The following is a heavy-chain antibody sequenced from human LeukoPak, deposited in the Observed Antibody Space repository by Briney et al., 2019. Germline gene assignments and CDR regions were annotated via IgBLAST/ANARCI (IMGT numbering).Heavy chain of an antibody. CDR3: ANERSGVSSAASNY. Sequence: GGSLRLSCAASGFTFSRYAMRWVRQAPAKGLEWVSTISCRGYSTYYADSVRGRFTIHRHNPKNTLHLQMNSLSAEDTPVYSCANERSGVSSAASNYWGQGTLVTVSS. V-gene: IGHV3-23*01. J-gene: IGHJ4*02. D-gene: IGHD2-2*01. CDR2: ISCRGYST. CDR1: GFTFSRYA.